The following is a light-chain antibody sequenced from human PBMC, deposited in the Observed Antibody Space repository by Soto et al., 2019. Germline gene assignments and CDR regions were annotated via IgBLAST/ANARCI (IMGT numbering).Light chain of an antibody. V-gene: IGKV1-33*01. CDR2: DAP. J-gene: IGKJ2*01. CDR1: QDISNY. CDR3: HQHDNLPRYT. Sequence: DIQMTQSPSSLSASVGDRVTITCRASQDISNYLNWYQQKPGKAPKLLIYDAPNLQTGVPSTFSRSGSGMNFTSTISRHQPEDIATSYCHQHDNLPRYTFGGGTELEIK.